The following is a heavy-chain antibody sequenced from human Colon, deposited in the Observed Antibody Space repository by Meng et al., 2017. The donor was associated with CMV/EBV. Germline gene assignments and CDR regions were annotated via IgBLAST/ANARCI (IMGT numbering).Heavy chain of an antibody. J-gene: IGHJ1*01. D-gene: IGHD2-2*02. CDR3: ARGLTPPAYCSSTSCYTAEYSQH. CDR2: INPSGGST. Sequence: SMHWVRQAPGQGLEWMGIINPSGGSTSYAQKFQGRVTMTRDTSTDTVYMELNSLRSEDTAVYYCARGLTPPAYCSSTSCYTAEYSQHWGQGTLVTVSS. CDR1: S. V-gene: IGHV1-46*01.